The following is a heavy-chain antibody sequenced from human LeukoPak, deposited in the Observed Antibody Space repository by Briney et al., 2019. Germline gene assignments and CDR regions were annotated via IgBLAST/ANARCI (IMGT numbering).Heavy chain of an antibody. V-gene: IGHV3-23*01. CDR2: LSGDGSGT. CDR1: GFTFSSYA. CDR3: AKEPPTWIQSYYYYYMDV. J-gene: IGHJ6*03. Sequence: PGGSLRLSCAASGFTFSSYAMSWVRQAPGKGLEWVSVLSGDGSGTYYADSVKGRFTISRDNSKNTLYLQMNSLRAEDTAVYYCAKEPPTWIQSYYYYYMDVWGKGTTVTVSS. D-gene: IGHD5-18*01.